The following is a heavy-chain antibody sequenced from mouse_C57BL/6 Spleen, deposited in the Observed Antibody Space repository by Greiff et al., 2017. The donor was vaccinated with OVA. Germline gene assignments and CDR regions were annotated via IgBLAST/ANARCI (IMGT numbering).Heavy chain of an antibody. CDR1: GFTFSNYW. J-gene: IGHJ4*01. CDR3: TYDYEDAMDY. Sequence: EVKLQESGGGLVQPGGSMKLSCVASGFTFSNYWMNWVRQSPEKGLEWVGQISLKSDNYETNYEESVKGRFTISRDESKRSVYLQMNNLRAEDTGIYCCTYDYEDAMDYWGQGTSVTVSS. CDR2: ISLKSDNYET. D-gene: IGHD2-4*01. V-gene: IGHV6-3*01.